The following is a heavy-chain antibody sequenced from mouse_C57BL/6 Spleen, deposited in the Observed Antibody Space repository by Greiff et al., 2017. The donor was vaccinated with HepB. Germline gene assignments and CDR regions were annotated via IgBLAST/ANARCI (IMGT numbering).Heavy chain of an antibody. J-gene: IGHJ2*01. Sequence: VQLQQSGPELVKPGASVKISCKASGYSFTDYNMNWVKQSNGKSLEWIGVINPNYGTTSYNQKFKGKATLTVDQSSSTAYMQLSSLTSEDSAVYYCAGSGAGYDVDYVDYWGQGTTLTVSS. CDR1: GYSFTDYN. CDR2: INPNYGTT. D-gene: IGHD2-2*01. V-gene: IGHV1-39*01. CDR3: AGSGAGYDVDYVDY.